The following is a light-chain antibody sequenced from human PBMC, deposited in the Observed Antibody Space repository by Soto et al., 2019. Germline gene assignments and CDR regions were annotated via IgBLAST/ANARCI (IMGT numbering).Light chain of an antibody. CDR1: GSNIGAGYD. CDR2: GNS. V-gene: IGLV1-40*01. J-gene: IGLJ2*01. Sequence: QSVLTQPPSVSGAPGQRVTISCTGSGSNIGAGYDVHWYQHLPGTAPKLLIYGNSNRPSGVPDRFSGSKSGTSASLAITGLQAEDEADYYCHSYDSSLSGSVFGGGTKLTVL. CDR3: HSYDSSLSGSV.